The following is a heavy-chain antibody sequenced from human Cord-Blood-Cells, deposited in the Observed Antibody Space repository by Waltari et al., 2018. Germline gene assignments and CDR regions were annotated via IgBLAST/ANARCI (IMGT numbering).Heavy chain of an antibody. V-gene: IGHV4-34*01. CDR1: GGSFSGYY. CDR3: ARVKGDYYYYYGMDV. D-gene: IGHD2-21*02. CDR2: INHSGST. Sequence: QVQLQQWGAGLLKPSETLSLTCAVYGGSFSGYYSTWIRQPQGKGREWIGEINHSGSTKYNPSLKSRVTISVDTSKNQFSLKLSSVTAADTAVYYCARVKGDYYYYYGMDVWGQGTTVTVSS. J-gene: IGHJ6*02.